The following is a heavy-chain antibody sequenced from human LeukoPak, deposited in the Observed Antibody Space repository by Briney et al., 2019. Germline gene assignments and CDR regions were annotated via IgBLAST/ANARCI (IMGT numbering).Heavy chain of an antibody. D-gene: IGHD6-6*01. V-gene: IGHV7-4-1*02. J-gene: IGHJ4*02. CDR1: GYTFTSYA. CDR3: ARGGAARPNPSRNDY. Sequence: WASVKVSCKASGYTFTSYAMNWVRQAPGQGLEWMGWINTNTGNPTYAQGFTGRFVFSLDTSVSTAYLQISSLKAEDTAVYYCARGGAARPNPSRNDYWGQGTLVTVSS. CDR2: INTNTGNP.